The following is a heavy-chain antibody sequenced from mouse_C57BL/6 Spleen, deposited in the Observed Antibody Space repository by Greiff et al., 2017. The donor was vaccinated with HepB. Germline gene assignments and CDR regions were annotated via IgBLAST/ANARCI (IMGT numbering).Heavy chain of an antibody. D-gene: IGHD2-5*01. CDR3: ARSFSYSNYVYYAMDY. J-gene: IGHJ4*01. V-gene: IGHV1-72*01. Sequence: VQLQQPGAELVKPGASVKLSCKASGYTFTSYWMHWVKQRPGRGLEWIGRIDPNSGGTKYNEKFKSKATLTVDKPSSTASMQLSSLTSEDSAVYYCARSFSYSNYVYYAMDYWGQGTSVTVSS. CDR1: GYTFTSYW. CDR2: IDPNSGGT.